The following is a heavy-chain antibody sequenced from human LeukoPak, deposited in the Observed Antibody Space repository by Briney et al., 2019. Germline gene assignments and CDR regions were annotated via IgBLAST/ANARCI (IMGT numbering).Heavy chain of an antibody. D-gene: IGHD3-16*01. CDR3: VCLGLGGLSLD. J-gene: IGHJ4*02. V-gene: IGHV3-74*01. CDR1: GFTFSRYS. Sequence: GGSLRLSCAASGFTFSRYSMHWVRQAPGKGLVWVSHVNSDGSGTDYADAVKGRFTISRDNAKNTLYLQMNSLRVEDTAVYYCVCLGLGGLSLDWGQGTLVTVSS. CDR2: VNSDGSGT.